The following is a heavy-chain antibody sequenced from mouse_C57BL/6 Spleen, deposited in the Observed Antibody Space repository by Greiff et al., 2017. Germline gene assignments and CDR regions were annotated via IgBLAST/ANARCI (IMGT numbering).Heavy chain of an antibody. V-gene: IGHV5-17*01. CDR1: GFTFSDYG. CDR3: ARNYYGSSHWYFDV. Sequence: EVQLVESGGGLVKPGGSLKLSCAASGFTFSDYGMHWVRQAPEKGLEWVAYISSGSSTIYYADTVKGRFTISRDHAKNTLFLPMTSLRSEDTAMYYCARNYYGSSHWYFDVWGTGTTVTGSS. J-gene: IGHJ1*03. CDR2: ISSGSSTI. D-gene: IGHD1-1*01.